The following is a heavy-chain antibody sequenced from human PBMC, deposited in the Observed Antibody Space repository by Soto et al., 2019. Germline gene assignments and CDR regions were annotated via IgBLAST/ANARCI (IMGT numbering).Heavy chain of an antibody. CDR2: IYDSVSS. Sequence: PSETLSLTCTVCGGSISSSACYSSWLRQHPGKGLEWIGYIYDSVSSYYSPSLTSRVIIPVEKPKNQFSLKLSSVTAADMAIYCWVWGDGRGRASEYGMDVWGQGTTVTGS. D-gene: IGHD1-26*01. V-gene: IGHV4-31*03. CDR3: VWGDGRGRASEYGMDV. CDR1: GGSISSSACY. J-gene: IGHJ6*02.